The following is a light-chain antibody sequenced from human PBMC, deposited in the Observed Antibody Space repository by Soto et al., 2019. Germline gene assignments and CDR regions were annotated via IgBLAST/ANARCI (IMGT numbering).Light chain of an antibody. Sequence: EIVLTQSPGTLSLSPGERATLSCRASHSVSSSYLAWDQQKPGQAPRLLIYGASSRATDIPGWFSGSGSGTALSLTISRLEPEVIAAYYCQHYGSPITFCQRTQMEIK. CDR1: HSVSSSY. CDR2: GAS. J-gene: IGKJ5*01. CDR3: QHYGSPIT. V-gene: IGKV3-20*01.